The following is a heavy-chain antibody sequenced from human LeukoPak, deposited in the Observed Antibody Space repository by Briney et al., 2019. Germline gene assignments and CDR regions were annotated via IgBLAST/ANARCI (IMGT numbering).Heavy chain of an antibody. CDR1: GFTFSSYE. CDR2: ISSSGSTI. CDR3: ASKGRYCSGGSCYGPWGYYFAY. D-gene: IGHD2-15*01. V-gene: IGHV3-48*03. Sequence: GGSLRLSCAASGFTFSSYEMNWVRQAPGKGLEWVSYISSSGSTIYYADSVKGRFTISRDNAKNSLYLQMNSLRAEDTAVYYCASKGRYCSGGSCYGPWGYYFAYWGQGTLVTVSS. J-gene: IGHJ4*02.